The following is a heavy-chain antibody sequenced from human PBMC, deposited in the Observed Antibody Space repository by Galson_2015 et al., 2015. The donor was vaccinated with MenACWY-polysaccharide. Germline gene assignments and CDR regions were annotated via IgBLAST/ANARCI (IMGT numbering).Heavy chain of an antibody. D-gene: IGHD2-2*01. CDR2: MSYDGSNK. V-gene: IGHV3-30-3*01. J-gene: IGHJ4*02. CDR3: ATGYCGRTVCSPPFDY. Sequence: SLRLSCAASGFSFSSNAMHWVRQAPGKGPEWVAVMSYDGSNKYYADSVKGRFTISRDNSKKTVDLQVNSLRIEDTAVYYCATGYCGRTVCSPPFDYWGQGTQVTVSS. CDR1: GFSFSSNA.